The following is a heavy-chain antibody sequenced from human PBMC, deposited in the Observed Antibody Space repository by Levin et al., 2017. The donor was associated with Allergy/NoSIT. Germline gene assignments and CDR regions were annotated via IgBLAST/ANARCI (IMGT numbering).Heavy chain of an antibody. CDR1: GGSIRSSSYY. CDR2: IYYSGST. D-gene: IGHD3-3*01. V-gene: IGHV4-39*07. Sequence: SQTLSLTCTVSGGSIRSSSYYWGWIRQPPGKGLEWIGSIYYSGSTYYNPSLKSRVTISVDTSKNQFSLKLSSVTAADTAVYYCARDVGVRFKGGGAFDIWGQGTMVTVSS. CDR3: ARDVGVRFKGGGAFDI. J-gene: IGHJ3*02.